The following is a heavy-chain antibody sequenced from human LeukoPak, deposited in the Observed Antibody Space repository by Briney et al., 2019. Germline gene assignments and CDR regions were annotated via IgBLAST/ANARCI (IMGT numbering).Heavy chain of an antibody. V-gene: IGHV4-4*07. CDR1: GGSFSSYY. D-gene: IGHD3-10*01. CDR2: IYTSGITNYNT. CDR3: ARAIWYGSGTTAFYY. J-gene: IGHJ4*02. Sequence: SETLSLTCTVSGGSFSSYYWSWIRQPAGKGLEWIGRIYTSGITNYNTNYNPSLSSRVTMSVDTSKNQFSLKLNSVTAADTAVYYCARAIWYGSGTTAFYYWGPGTLVTVSS.